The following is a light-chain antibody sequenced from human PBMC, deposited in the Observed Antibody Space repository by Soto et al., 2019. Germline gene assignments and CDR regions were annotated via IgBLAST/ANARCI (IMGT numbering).Light chain of an antibody. Sequence: QSALTQPASVSGSPGHSIAISFTGTRSDVGAYNYVSWYQQHPGKAPKLMISEVTNRPSGVSDRFSGSKSGNTASLTISGLQAEDEADYYCSSFASRFTFVLGTAKKPTV. CDR2: EVT. CDR3: SSFASRFTFV. V-gene: IGLV2-14*01. CDR1: RSDVGAYNY. J-gene: IGLJ1*01.